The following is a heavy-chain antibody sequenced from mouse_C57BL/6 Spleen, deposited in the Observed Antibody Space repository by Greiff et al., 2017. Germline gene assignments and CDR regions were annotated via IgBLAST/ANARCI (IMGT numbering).Heavy chain of an antibody. V-gene: IGHV14-1*01. CDR3: TTPYGSSYAYYFDY. CDR1: GFNIKDYY. Sequence: EVKLMESGAELVRPGASVKLSCTASGFNIKDYYMHWVKQRPEQGLEWIGRIDPEDGDTEYAPKFQGKATMTADTSSNTAYLQLSSLTSEDTAVYYCTTPYGSSYAYYFDYWGQGTTLTVSS. CDR2: IDPEDGDT. J-gene: IGHJ2*01. D-gene: IGHD1-1*01.